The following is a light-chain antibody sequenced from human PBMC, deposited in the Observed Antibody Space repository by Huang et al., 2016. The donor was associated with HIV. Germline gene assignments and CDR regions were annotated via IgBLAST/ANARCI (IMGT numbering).Light chain of an antibody. V-gene: IGKV4-1*01. CDR1: QSVYASSTSKDY. CDR3: QQYYSLPQT. CDR2: WAS. J-gene: IGKJ1*01. Sequence: DIIMSQSPESLTVSLGERATLNCRSSQSVYASSTSKDYMAWFHQKPGQPPKLLLFWASAREVGVPDRFSGSGSGTHFTLTIANLQPEDAAIYYCQQYYSLPQTFGQGTRV.